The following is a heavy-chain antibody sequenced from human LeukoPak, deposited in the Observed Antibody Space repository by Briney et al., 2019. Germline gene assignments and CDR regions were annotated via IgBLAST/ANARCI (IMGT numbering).Heavy chain of an antibody. CDR1: GGSISSYY. V-gene: IGHV4-59*12. CDR2: IYYSGST. D-gene: IGHD1-26*01. CDR3: ARELYLGVPFDY. J-gene: IGHJ4*02. Sequence: TSETLSLTCTVSGGSISSYYWSWIRQPPGKGLEWIGYIYYSGSTNYNPSLKSRVTISVDTSKNQFSLKLSSVTAADTAVYYCARELYLGVPFDYWGQGTLVTVSS.